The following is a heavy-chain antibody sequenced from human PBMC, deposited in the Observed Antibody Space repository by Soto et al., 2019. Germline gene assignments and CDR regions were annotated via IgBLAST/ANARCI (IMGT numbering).Heavy chain of an antibody. CDR1: GGSFSGYY. Sequence: PSETLSLTCAVYGGSFSGYYWSWIRQPPGKGLEWIGEINHSGSTNYNPSLKSRVTISVDTSKNQFSLKLSSVTAADTAVYYCAAYCSSTSCYVPVYYYGMDVWGQGTTVT. J-gene: IGHJ6*02. V-gene: IGHV4-34*01. CDR2: INHSGST. D-gene: IGHD2-2*01. CDR3: AAYCSSTSCYVPVYYYGMDV.